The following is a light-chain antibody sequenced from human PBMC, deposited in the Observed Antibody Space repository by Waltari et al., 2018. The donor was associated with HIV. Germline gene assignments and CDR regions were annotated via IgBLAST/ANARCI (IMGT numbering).Light chain of an antibody. Sequence: DIVMTQSPDSLAVSLGERATINCRSSQSLLYTSKNKNYLAWYQQRPGQPPKLLMYWASTRDSGVPDRFSGSGSGTDFTLTISSLQAEDVAVYYCQQYYSTQYSFGQGTKLEIK. V-gene: IGKV4-1*01. CDR1: QSLLYTSKNKNY. CDR3: QQYYSTQYS. J-gene: IGKJ2*03. CDR2: WAS.